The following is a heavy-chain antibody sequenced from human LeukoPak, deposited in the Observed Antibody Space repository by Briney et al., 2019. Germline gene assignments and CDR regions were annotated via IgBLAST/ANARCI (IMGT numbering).Heavy chain of an antibody. J-gene: IGHJ4*02. CDR2: ISSSSTTI. Sequence: GGSLRLTCAASGFTFSSYDMTWVRQSPGKGLEWVSYISSSSTTIHYADSVKGRFTISRDNAKNSLYLQMNSLRAEDTAVYYCARRSFTVTTFDYWGQGTLVTVSS. V-gene: IGHV3-48*01. D-gene: IGHD4-11*01. CDR1: GFTFSSYD. CDR3: ARRSFTVTTFDY.